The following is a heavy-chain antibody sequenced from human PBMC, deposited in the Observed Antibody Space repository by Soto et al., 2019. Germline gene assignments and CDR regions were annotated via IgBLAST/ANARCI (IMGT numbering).Heavy chain of an antibody. Sequence: QVQLQESGPGLVKPSQTLSLTCTVSGGSITSGGYCWTWIRQHPVKGLEWMGHIYYSGSTSYNPSLKSRLTISIXXXXXXXXXXLXSXXXXXXXXXXXARXXDXFGSGSPPLLSKWGQGTLVTVSS. J-gene: IGHJ4*02. CDR1: GGSITSGGYC. V-gene: IGHV4-31*03. CDR3: XARXXDXFGSGSPPLLSK. D-gene: IGHD3-10*01. CDR2: IYYSGST.